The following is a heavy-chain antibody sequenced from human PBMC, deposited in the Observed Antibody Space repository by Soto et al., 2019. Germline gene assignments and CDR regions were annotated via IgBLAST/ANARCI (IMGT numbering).Heavy chain of an antibody. CDR1: GYTFTSYG. D-gene: IGHD2-21*01. Sequence: QVQLVQSGAEVKKPGASVKVSCKASGYTFTSYGISWVRQAPGQGPECMGWISTYNGNTNYAQKFLGRVTMTTDTSTSTAYMALRSLRSDDTAVYYCARESAGRLDYWGQGPRVTVSS. J-gene: IGHJ4*02. CDR2: ISTYNGNT. CDR3: ARESAGRLDY. V-gene: IGHV1-18*01.